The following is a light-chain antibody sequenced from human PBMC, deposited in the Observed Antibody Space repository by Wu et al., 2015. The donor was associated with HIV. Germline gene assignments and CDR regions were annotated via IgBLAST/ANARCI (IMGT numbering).Light chain of an antibody. CDR1: QWISSSY. CDR3: QQYGNSRSPT. V-gene: IGKV3-20*01. J-gene: IGKJ4*01. CDR2: GAF. Sequence: EIVLTQSPATLSLSPGERVTLSCRASQWISSSYLAWYQHKPGQSPRLLIYGAFSRPTGIPDRFSGSGSGTDFTLTISRLEPEDFAVYYCQQYGNSRSPTFGGGTKVEIK.